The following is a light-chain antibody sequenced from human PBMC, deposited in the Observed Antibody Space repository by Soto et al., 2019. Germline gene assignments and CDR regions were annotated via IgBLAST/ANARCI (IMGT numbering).Light chain of an antibody. Sequence: DIQKTLSPSSVPASVGDSLTITCPASQGISSWLAWYQQKPGKAPKLLIYAASSLQSGVPSRFSGSGSGTDFTLSINSLQPEDFATYYCQQAYSFPITFGQGTRLEN. V-gene: IGKV1-12*01. CDR1: QGISSW. CDR2: AAS. CDR3: QQAYSFPIT. J-gene: IGKJ5*01.